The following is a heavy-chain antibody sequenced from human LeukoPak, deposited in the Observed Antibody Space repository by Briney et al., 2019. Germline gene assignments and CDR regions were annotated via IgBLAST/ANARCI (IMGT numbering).Heavy chain of an antibody. Sequence: SSETLSLTCSVSGVAISDYFWSWIRQPAGRDLEGIGRISTTGSTYFNPSLQSRVRMSVDSSKTHFSLRLSSVTAADTAVYYCARSPSTIGWNWGYYFDFWGQGHLVTVSS. D-gene: IGHD1-7*01. V-gene: IGHV4-4*07. J-gene: IGHJ4*02. CDR3: ARSPSTIGWNWGYYFDF. CDR2: ISTTGST. CDR1: GVAISDYF.